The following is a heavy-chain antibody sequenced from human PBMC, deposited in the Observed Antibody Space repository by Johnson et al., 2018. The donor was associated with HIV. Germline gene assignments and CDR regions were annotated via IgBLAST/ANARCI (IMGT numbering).Heavy chain of an antibody. CDR1: GFTVSSYY. Sequence: VQLVESGGDLVQPGGSLRLTCAASGFTVSSYYMSWVRQAPGKGLEWVSVLFSGGSIYFADSVKGRFTISRDNSKNTLYLQMNSLRAEDTAVYYCARACRDGYTCDAFDVWGQGTMVTVSS. CDR2: LFSGGSI. CDR3: ARACRDGYTCDAFDV. J-gene: IGHJ3*01. V-gene: IGHV3-66*01. D-gene: IGHD5-24*01.